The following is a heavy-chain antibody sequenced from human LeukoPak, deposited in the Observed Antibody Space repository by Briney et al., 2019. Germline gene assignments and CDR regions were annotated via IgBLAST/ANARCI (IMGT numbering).Heavy chain of an antibody. CDR2: IHYSGST. Sequence: SETLSLTCTVSGGSISSYYWSWIRQPPGKGLEWIGYIHYSGSTNYNPSLKSRVTISVDTSKNQFSLKLSSVTAADTAVYYCARSVVVAAIEIWGQGTMVTVSS. CDR1: GGSISSYY. D-gene: IGHD2-21*01. CDR3: ARSVVVAAIEI. J-gene: IGHJ3*02. V-gene: IGHV4-59*08.